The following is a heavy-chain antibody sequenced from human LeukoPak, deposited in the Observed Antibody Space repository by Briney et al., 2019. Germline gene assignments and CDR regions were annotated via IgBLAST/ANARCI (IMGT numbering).Heavy chain of an antibody. D-gene: IGHD6-19*01. CDR3: AAAVAGRS. CDR2: ISYDGSNK. V-gene: IGHV3-30-3*01. CDR1: GFTFSDYA. J-gene: IGHJ4*02. Sequence: GGSLRLSCAAAGFTFSDYAMHWVRQAPGKGLEWVAVISYDGSNKYYADSVKGRFTISRDNSKNTLYLQMNSLRAEDTAVYYCAAAVAGRSWGQGTLVTVSS.